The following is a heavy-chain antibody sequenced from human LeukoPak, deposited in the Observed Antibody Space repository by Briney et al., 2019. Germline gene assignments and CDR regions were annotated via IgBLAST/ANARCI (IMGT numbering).Heavy chain of an antibody. D-gene: IGHD3-22*01. J-gene: IGHJ4*02. CDR2: VSPPGGGT. CDR3: ARGPHYDSSGYPFDY. Sequence: GGSLRLSCAASGFSFSYHGMNWVRQAPGKGLEWLSGVSPPGGGTYYADSVKGRFTISRDNSKNTLYLQMNSLRAEDAAVYYCARGPHYDSSGYPFDYWGQGTLVTVSS. CDR1: GFSFSYHG. V-gene: IGHV3-23*01.